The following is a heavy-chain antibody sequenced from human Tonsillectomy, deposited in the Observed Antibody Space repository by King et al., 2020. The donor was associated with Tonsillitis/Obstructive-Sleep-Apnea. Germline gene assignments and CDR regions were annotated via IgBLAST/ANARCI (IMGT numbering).Heavy chain of an antibody. D-gene: IGHD6-6*01. CDR3: ARDIEYSSSSGVGY. Sequence: VQLVESGGGLVQPGGSLRLSCAASGFTFNRFYMHWVRQVPGKGLIWVSRINVDGSHTNYADSVKGRFTISRDNAENTLYLQMNNLRADDTAVYYCARDIEYSSSSGVGYWGQGTLVTVSS. V-gene: IGHV3-74*01. CDR1: GFTFNRFY. CDR2: INVDGSHT. J-gene: IGHJ4*02.